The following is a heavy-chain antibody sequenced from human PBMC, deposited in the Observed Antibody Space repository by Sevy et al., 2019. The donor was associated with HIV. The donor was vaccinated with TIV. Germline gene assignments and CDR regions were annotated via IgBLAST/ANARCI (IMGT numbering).Heavy chain of an antibody. Sequence: GGSLRLSCAASGFTFSNYGMHWVRQAPGKGLEWVAFISYDGGNKDHADSVKGRFTISRDNSKNTLYLQMNSLRAEDTAMYYCAKLSSLGNAFDIWGQGTMVTVSS. J-gene: IGHJ3*02. D-gene: IGHD7-27*01. CDR3: AKLSSLGNAFDI. CDR1: GFTFSNYG. V-gene: IGHV3-30*18. CDR2: ISYDGGNK.